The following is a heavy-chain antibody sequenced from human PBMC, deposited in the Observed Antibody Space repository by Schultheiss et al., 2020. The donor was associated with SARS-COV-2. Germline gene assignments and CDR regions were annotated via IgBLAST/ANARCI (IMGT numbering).Heavy chain of an antibody. V-gene: IGHV3-48*04. CDR1: GFTFSSYS. CDR3: ARGGVEAFWGYSSGLGPFDY. J-gene: IGHJ4*02. Sequence: GGSLRLSCAASGFTFSSYSMNWVRQAPGKGLEWVSYISSSGSTIYYADSVKGRFTISRDNAKNSLYLQMNSLRAEDTAVYYCARGGVEAFWGYSSGLGPFDYWGQGTLVTVSS. D-gene: IGHD6-19*01. CDR2: ISSSGSTI.